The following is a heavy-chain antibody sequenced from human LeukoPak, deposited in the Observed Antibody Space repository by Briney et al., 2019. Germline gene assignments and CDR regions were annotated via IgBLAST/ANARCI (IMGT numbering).Heavy chain of an antibody. CDR3: AREVVPAAIGIAAAGNFDY. CDR1: GYTFTGAY. CDR2: INPNSGGT. J-gene: IGHJ4*02. Sequence: ASLKVSCKASGYTFTGAYMHWGRRAPGPGLEWMGRINPNSGGTNSTQKFQGRVTMTRDTSLRTAYMGLSRVRSHDTVGFCCAREVVPAAIGIAAAGNFDYWGQGTLVTVSS. D-gene: IGHD2-2*01. V-gene: IGHV1-2*05.